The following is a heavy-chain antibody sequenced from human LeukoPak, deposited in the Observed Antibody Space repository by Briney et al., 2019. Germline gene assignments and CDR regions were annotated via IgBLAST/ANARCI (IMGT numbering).Heavy chain of an antibody. CDR1: GGSISSSSYY. CDR3: ASRGSYNFDY. D-gene: IGHD1-26*01. Sequence: SETLSLTCTVSGGSISSSSYYWGWIRQPPGKGLEWIGSIYYSGSTYYNPSLKSRVTISVDTSKNQFSLKLSSVTAADTAVYYCASRGSYNFDYWGQGTLVTVSS. CDR2: IYYSGST. J-gene: IGHJ4*02. V-gene: IGHV4-39*01.